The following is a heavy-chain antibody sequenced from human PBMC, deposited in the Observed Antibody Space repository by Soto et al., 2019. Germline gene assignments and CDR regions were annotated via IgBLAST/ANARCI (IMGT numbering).Heavy chain of an antibody. J-gene: IGHJ5*02. CDR1: GYTFISYG. V-gene: IGHV1-18*01. Sequence: QVQLVQSGAEVKKPGASVKVSCKASGYTFISYGITWVRQAPGQGLEWMGWISVYNGNTKYAQKFQGRVTMTADTSTNTAYMELRSLRSDDTAVYFGARPSDYWNENNWFDPWGQGTLVTVSS. CDR3: ARPSDYWNENNWFDP. D-gene: IGHD1-1*01. CDR2: ISVYNGNT.